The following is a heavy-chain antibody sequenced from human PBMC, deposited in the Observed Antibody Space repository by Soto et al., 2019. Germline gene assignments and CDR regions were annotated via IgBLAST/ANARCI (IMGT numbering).Heavy chain of an antibody. CDR3: AKGGLGYCSSTSCRTTHFDY. D-gene: IGHD2-2*01. V-gene: IGHV3-23*01. CDR2: ISGSGGST. J-gene: IGHJ4*02. CDR1: GFTFSSYA. Sequence: PGGSLRLSCAASGFTFSSYAMSWVRQAPGKGLEWVSAISGSGGSTYYADSVKGRFTISRDNSKNTLYLQMNSLRAEDTAVYYCAKGGLGYCSSTSCRTTHFDYWGQGTLVTVSS.